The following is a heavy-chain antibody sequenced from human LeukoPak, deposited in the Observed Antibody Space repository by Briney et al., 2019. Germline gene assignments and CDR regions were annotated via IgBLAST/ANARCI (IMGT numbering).Heavy chain of an antibody. CDR1: GFSLSSHS. Sequence: GGSLRLSCVASGFSLSSHSMNWVRQAPGKGLEWISFIHVSGGIIFYAESVKGRFTISRDNAKNSLFLQMNSLRAEDTAVYYCARRVPNEVITDYFDYWGPGTLVTVSS. D-gene: IGHD3-16*01. V-gene: IGHV3-48*04. CDR2: IHVSGGII. CDR3: ARRVPNEVITDYFDY. J-gene: IGHJ4*02.